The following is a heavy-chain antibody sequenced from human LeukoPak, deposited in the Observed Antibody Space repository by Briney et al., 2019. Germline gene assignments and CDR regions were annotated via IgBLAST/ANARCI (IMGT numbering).Heavy chain of an antibody. V-gene: IGHV1-8*01. CDR2: MHPNSGNT. CDR3: ARDHHYGMDV. CDR1: GHTFTSYD. J-gene: IGHJ6*02. Sequence: ASVNVSCNASGHTFTSYDINGWPQATGQGLEWMGWMHPNSGNTGYAQKFQGRVTMNRNTSISTAYMELSSLRSEDTAVYYCARDHHYGMDVWGQGTTVTVSS.